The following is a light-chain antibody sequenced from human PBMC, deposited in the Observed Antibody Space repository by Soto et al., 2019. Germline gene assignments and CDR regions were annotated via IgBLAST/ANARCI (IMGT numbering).Light chain of an antibody. CDR3: QQRSNWPPPT. CDR1: QSVSSY. CDR2: DAS. J-gene: IGKJ1*01. V-gene: IGKV3-11*01. Sequence: EIVLTQSPATLSLSPGERATLSCRASQSVSSYLAWYQQKPGQAPRLLIYDASNRATGIPARFSGSGSGTDFTLTISRIEPEDFPVYYCQQRSNWPPPTFGQGTKVEIK.